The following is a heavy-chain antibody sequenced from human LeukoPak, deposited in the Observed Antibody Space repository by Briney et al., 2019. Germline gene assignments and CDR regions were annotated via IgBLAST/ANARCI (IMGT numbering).Heavy chain of an antibody. Sequence: SETLSLTCTVSGDSITSSSYYWGWIRQPPGKGLEWIGSIYYNGSTYYNPSLKSRVTISVDTSKNHFSLRLSSVTAADTAVYYCARAGYYYDSSGYFVYWGQGTLVTVSS. CDR3: ARAGYYYDSSGYFVY. CDR1: GDSITSSSYY. D-gene: IGHD3-22*01. V-gene: IGHV4-39*02. J-gene: IGHJ4*02. CDR2: IYYNGST.